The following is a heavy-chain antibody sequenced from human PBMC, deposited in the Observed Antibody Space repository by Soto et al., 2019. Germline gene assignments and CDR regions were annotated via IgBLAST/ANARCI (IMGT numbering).Heavy chain of an antibody. D-gene: IGHD3-22*01. J-gene: IGHJ4*02. CDR2: IYHSGST. Sequence: SETLSLTCAVSGYSTSSGYYWGWIRQPPGKGLEWIGSIYHSGSTYYNPSLKSRVTISVDTSKNQLSLKLSSVTAAETAVYYCARARGGRYYYDSSGYYYNDYGGQGTLVT. V-gene: IGHV4-38-2*01. CDR1: GYSTSSGYY. CDR3: ARARGGRYYYDSSGYYYNDY.